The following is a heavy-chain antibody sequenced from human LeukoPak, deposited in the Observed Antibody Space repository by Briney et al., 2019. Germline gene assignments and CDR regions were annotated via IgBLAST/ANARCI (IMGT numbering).Heavy chain of an antibody. CDR2: ISGSGGST. J-gene: IGHJ3*02. Sequence: GGSLRLSCAASGFTFSSYGMSWVRQAPGKGLEWVSAISGSGGSTYYADSVRGRFTISRDNSKNTLYLQMNSLRAEDTAVYYCARDPTRHDAFDIWGQGTMVTVSS. CDR1: GFTFSSYG. V-gene: IGHV3-23*01. CDR3: ARDPTRHDAFDI.